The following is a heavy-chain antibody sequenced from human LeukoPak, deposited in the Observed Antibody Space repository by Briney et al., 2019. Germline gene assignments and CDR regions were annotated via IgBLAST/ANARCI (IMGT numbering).Heavy chain of an antibody. D-gene: IGHD5-12*01. CDR2: ISGSGGST. V-gene: IGHV3-23*01. CDR1: GFTFSSYA. J-gene: IGHJ4*02. Sequence: TGGSLRLSCAASGFTFSSYAMSWVRQAPGKGLEWVSAISGSGGSTYYADSVKGRFTISRDNSKNTLYLQMNSLRAEDTAVYYCAKAAGYSGYEKLDYWGQGTLVTVSS. CDR3: AKAAGYSGYEKLDY.